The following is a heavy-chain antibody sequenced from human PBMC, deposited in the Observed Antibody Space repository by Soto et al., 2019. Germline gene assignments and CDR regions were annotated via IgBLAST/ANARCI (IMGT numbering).Heavy chain of an antibody. D-gene: IGHD6-13*01. CDR3: ARDFIAAAGTEDY. Sequence: ASVKVSCKASAYTFTSYAMHWVRQAPGQRLEWMGWINAGNGNTKYSQKFQGRVTITRDTSASTAYMELSSLRSEDTAVYYCARDFIAAAGTEDYWGQGTLVTVSS. J-gene: IGHJ4*02. CDR1: AYTFTSYA. V-gene: IGHV1-3*01. CDR2: INAGNGNT.